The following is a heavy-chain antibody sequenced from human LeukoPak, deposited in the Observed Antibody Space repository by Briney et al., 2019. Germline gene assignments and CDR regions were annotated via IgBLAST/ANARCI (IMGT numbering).Heavy chain of an antibody. CDR2: ISTSGGST. J-gene: IGHJ4*02. V-gene: IGHV3-23*01. Sequence: GGSLRLSCAASGFTFSSYGMSWVRQAPGKGLEWVSVISTSGGSTSHADSVKGRFIISRDNSKNTLYLQMNSLRAEDTAAYYCAKGRACTNGVCHFDYWGRGTLVTVSS. CDR3: AKGRACTNGVCHFDY. D-gene: IGHD2-8*01. CDR1: GFTFSSYG.